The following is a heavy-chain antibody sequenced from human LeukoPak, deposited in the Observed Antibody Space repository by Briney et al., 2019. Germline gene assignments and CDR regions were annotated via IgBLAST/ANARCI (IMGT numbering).Heavy chain of an antibody. J-gene: IGHJ4*02. CDR2: ISDSGIIT. CDR1: GFTFNSYA. CDR3: AKEILISTDSACDY. D-gene: IGHD2/OR15-2a*01. Sequence: PGGSLRLSCAASGFTFNSYAMNWVRQAPGEGLHWVSSISDSGIITLYADSVKGRFTISRDNSKNTLYLQMNSLRAEDTAVYFCAKEILISTDSACDYWGQGTLVTVSS. V-gene: IGHV3-23*01.